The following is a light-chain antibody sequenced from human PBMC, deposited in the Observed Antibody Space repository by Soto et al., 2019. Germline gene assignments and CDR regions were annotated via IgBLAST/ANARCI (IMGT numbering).Light chain of an antibody. V-gene: IGLV2-14*01. CDR3: AAFTTDRTVI. J-gene: IGLJ2*01. CDR1: KSDIGDYVF. Sequence: QSVLTQPASVSGSPGQSITISCTGTKSDIGDYVFVSWHQQHPGKAPKLIIYEISKRPSGVSDRFSGSKSGYTASLTISGLQPEDECHYYCAAFTTDRTVIFGGGTKLTVL. CDR2: EIS.